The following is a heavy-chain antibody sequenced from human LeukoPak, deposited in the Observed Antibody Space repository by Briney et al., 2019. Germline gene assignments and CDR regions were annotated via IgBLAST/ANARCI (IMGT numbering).Heavy chain of an antibody. V-gene: IGHV3-33*01. CDR3: ARGGGVDAAMALDY. CDR2: IYYDGSVI. D-gene: IGHD5-18*01. Sequence: GGSLRLSCAASGFTFTIYAMHWVRQAPGQGLEWVAIIYYDGSVIYYADSVKGRFTISRDNSKNAVYLLMNRLRADDTAVYYCARGGGVDAAMALDYWGQGTLVAVSS. CDR1: GFTFTIYA. J-gene: IGHJ4*02.